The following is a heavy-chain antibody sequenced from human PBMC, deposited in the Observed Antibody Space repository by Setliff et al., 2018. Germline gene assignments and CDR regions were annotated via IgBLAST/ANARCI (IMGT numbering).Heavy chain of an antibody. J-gene: IGHJ3*02. Sequence: ASVKVSCKASGYTFTSHYMHWVRQAPGLGLEWMGTINPSSGRTSYAQKFQGRVTMTRDTSTSTVYMHMSSLRSEDTAVYYCARGVFPYHYEGAFDIWGQGTMVTVSS. D-gene: IGHD3-22*01. CDR2: INPSSGRT. CDR3: ARGVFPYHYEGAFDI. V-gene: IGHV1-46*01. CDR1: GYTFTSHY.